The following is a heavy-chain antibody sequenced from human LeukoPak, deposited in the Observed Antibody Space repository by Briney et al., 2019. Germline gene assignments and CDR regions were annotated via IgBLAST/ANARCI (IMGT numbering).Heavy chain of an antibody. CDR2: IDPSDSYT. CDR1: GYSFTRNW. D-gene: IGHD3-9*01. CDR3: ARGGHYDILTGPITFDY. V-gene: IGHV5-10-1*01. Sequence: GESLKISCKGSGYSFTRNWISWVRQMPGKGLEWMGRIDPSDSYTNYSPSFQGHVTISADKSISTAYLQWSSLKASDTAMYYCARGGHYDILTGPITFDYWGQGTLVTVSS. J-gene: IGHJ4*02.